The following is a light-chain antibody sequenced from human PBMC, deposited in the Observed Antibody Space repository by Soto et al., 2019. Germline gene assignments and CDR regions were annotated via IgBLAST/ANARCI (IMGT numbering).Light chain of an antibody. Sequence: QSALTQPPSASGSPGQSVTISCTGTSSDVGGYNYVSWYQQHPGKAPKLMIYEVTKRPSGVPDRFSGSKSGNTASLTVSGLQAEDAADYYCSSHAGIINVVFGGGTKLTVL. CDR1: SSDVGGYNY. V-gene: IGLV2-8*01. CDR2: EVT. J-gene: IGLJ3*02. CDR3: SSHAGIINVV.